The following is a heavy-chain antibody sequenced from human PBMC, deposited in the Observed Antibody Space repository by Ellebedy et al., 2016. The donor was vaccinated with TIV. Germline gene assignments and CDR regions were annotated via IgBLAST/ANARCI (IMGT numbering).Heavy chain of an antibody. CDR3: RRDPDVDYDFDN. V-gene: IGHV3-23*01. CDR1: GLTFNSNA. D-gene: IGHD4-17*01. Sequence: PGGSLRLSCAASGLTFNSNAMTWVRQAPGKGLEWVSTIGRSGGNTYYADSVKGRFTISRDISKNMLYLQMNILRAEDQAVHYCRRDPDVDYDFDNWGQGTLVTVSS. J-gene: IGHJ4*02. CDR2: IGRSGGNT.